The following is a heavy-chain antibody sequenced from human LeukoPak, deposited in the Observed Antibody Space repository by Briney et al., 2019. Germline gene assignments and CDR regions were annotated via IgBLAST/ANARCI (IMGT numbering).Heavy chain of an antibody. Sequence: GGSLRLSCAASGFTFSSYGMSWVRQAPGKGLEWVSAISGSGGSTYYADSVKGRFTISRDNSKNTLYLQMDSLRAEDTAVYYCARANDYMDVWGKGTTVTISS. CDR1: GFTFSSYG. CDR2: ISGSGGST. D-gene: IGHD2-8*01. CDR3: ARANDYMDV. J-gene: IGHJ6*03. V-gene: IGHV3-23*01.